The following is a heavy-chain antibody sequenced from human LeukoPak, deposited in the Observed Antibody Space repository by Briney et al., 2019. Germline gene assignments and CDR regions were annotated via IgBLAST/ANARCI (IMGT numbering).Heavy chain of an antibody. CDR2: INGTGDNT. Sequence: GGSLRLSCAASGYTFSAHGMTWVRQAPGKGLEWVSTINGTGDNTDYAETVKGRFTISRDNSNNMVCLQMNSLRAEDTAIYFFAKVSVCFGFYFDYWDQGILVTVSS. CDR1: GYTFSAHG. J-gene: IGHJ4*02. D-gene: IGHD3-16*01. CDR3: AKVSVCFGFYFDY. V-gene: IGHV3-23*01.